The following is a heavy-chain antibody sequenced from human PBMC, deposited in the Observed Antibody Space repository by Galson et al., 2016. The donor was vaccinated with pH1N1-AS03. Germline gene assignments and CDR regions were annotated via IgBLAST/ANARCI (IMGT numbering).Heavy chain of an antibody. V-gene: IGHV2-5*01. CDR3: PRMRDYGDLRDAFDI. CDR1: GFSLRTSGMG. CDR2: IYWNDDE. J-gene: IGHJ3*02. D-gene: IGHD4-17*01. Sequence: PALVKPTQSLTLTCTFSGFSLRTSGMGVGWIRQSPGEALEWLALIYWNDDERYNPSLKNRLTIAKDASKNKVVLTMTSMDPVDTATDYCPRMRDYGDLRDAFDIWGQGTMVTVSS.